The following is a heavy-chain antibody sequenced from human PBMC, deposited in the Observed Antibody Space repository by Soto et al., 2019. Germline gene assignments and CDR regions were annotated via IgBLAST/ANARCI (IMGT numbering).Heavy chain of an antibody. CDR3: ARDYTY. Sequence: PWWSLRLSCSASVFTGSSNYMSWFRQAPGKGLEWVSVIYSGGSTYYADSVKGRFTISRDNSKNTLYLQMNSLRAEDTAVYYCARDYTYWGQGTLVTVSS. CDR2: IYSGGST. J-gene: IGHJ4*02. V-gene: IGHV3-53*01. D-gene: IGHD3-16*01. CDR1: VFTGSSNY.